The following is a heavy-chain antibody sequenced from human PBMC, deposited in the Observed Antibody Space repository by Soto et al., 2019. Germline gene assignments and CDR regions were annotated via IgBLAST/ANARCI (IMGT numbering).Heavy chain of an antibody. CDR3: ARSSMYCSGGSCYSWFDP. Sequence: SETLSLTCAVSGGSISSGGYSWSWIRQPPGKGLEWIGYIYHSGSTYYNPSLKSRVTISVDRSKNQFSLKLSSVTAADTAVYYCARSSMYCSGGSCYSWFDPWGQGTLVTVSS. V-gene: IGHV4-30-2*01. D-gene: IGHD2-15*01. J-gene: IGHJ5*02. CDR1: GGSISSGGYS. CDR2: IYHSGST.